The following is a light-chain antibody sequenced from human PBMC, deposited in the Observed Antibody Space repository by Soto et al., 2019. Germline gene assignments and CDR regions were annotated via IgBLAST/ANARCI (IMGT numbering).Light chain of an antibody. CDR1: SSDVGYYNY. J-gene: IGLJ1*01. CDR2: DVT. V-gene: IGLV2-8*01. CDR3: SSYAGSNSYV. Sequence: QSALTQPPSASGSPGQSVTISCTGTSSDVGYYNYVSWYQQHPGKAPKVRIYDVTKRPSGVPDRFSGSKSGNTASLTVSGLQAEDEDDYYCSSYAGSNSYVFGSGTKLTVL.